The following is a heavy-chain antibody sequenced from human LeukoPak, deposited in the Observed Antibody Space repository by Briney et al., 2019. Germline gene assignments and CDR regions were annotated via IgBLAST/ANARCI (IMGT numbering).Heavy chain of an antibody. J-gene: IGHJ4*02. CDR1: GYSFTSYW. CDR2: IYPGDSDT. D-gene: IGHD6-19*01. CDR3: ASSPYSSRLDY. Sequence: GESLKISCKGSGYSFTSYWIGWVRQMSGKGLEWMGIIYPGDSDTRYSSSFQGQVTISADKSISTAYLQWSSLKASDTAMYYCASSPYSSRLDYWGQGTLVTVSS. V-gene: IGHV5-51*01.